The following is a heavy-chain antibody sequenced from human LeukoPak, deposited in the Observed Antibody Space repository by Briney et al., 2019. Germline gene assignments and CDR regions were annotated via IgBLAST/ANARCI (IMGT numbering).Heavy chain of an antibody. J-gene: IGHJ4*02. Sequence: PGGSLRLSCAASGFTFSSYAMSWVRQAPGKGLEWVSAISGSGGSTYYADSVEGRFTISRDNAKNSLYLQMNSLGAEDTAVYYCVRDNPRQQGFAYWGQGTLVAVSS. V-gene: IGHV3-23*01. D-gene: IGHD6-13*01. CDR3: VRDNPRQQGFAY. CDR1: GFTFSSYA. CDR2: ISGSGGST.